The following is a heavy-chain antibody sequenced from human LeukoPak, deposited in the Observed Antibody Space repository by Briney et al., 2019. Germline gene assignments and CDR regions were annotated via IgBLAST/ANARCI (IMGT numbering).Heavy chain of an antibody. CDR3: ATATPGYKSNSDACDI. CDR2: FDPKDGET. Sequence: ASVKVSCKVSGYTVRSLPMHWVRQVPGKGLEWMGNFDPKDGETLYAQKFQGRVTMTDDTSTDTAYMELNSLRSDDTAVYYCATATPGYKSNSDACDIWGQGTMVTVSS. D-gene: IGHD5-18*01. J-gene: IGHJ3*02. CDR1: GYTVRSLP. V-gene: IGHV1-24*01.